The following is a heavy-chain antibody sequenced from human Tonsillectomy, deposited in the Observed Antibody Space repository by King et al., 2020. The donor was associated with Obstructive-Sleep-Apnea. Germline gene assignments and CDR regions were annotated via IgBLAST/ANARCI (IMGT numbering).Heavy chain of an antibody. D-gene: IGHD4-17*01. CDR2: IYYSGST. CDR3: ARDRNDGDPLIYYYYYGMDV. Sequence: QLQESGPGLVKPSQTLSLTCTVSGGSISSGGYYWSWIRQHPGKGLEWMGYIYYSGSTYYNPSLRSRVTISVDTSKNQFSLKLSSVTAADTAVYYCARDRNDGDPLIYYYYYGMDVWGQGTTVTVSS. J-gene: IGHJ6*02. CDR1: GGSISSGGYY. V-gene: IGHV4-31*03.